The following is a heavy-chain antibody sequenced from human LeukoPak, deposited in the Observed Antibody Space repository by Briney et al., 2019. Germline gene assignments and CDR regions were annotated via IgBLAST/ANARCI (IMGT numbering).Heavy chain of an antibody. Sequence: GGSLRLSCAASGFTVSSNYMSWVRQAPGKGLEWVSAISGSGGSTYYADSVKGRFTISRDNSKNTLYLQMNSLRAEDTAVYYCAKVWEREVVVAVYFDYWGQGTLVTVSS. CDR2: ISGSGGST. V-gene: IGHV3-23*01. J-gene: IGHJ4*02. CDR3: AKVWEREVVVAVYFDY. CDR1: GFTVSSNY. D-gene: IGHD2-15*01.